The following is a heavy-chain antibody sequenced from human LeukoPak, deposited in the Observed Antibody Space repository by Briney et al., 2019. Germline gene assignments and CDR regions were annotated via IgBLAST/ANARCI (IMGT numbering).Heavy chain of an antibody. J-gene: IGHJ6*02. CDR2: IIPIFGTA. Sequence: SVKVSCKASGGTFSSYAISWVRQAPGQGLEWMGGIIPIFGTANYAQKFQGRVTITADESTSTAYMELSSLRSEDTAVYYCARAANYYYGMDVWGQGTTVTVSS. CDR1: GGTFSSYA. V-gene: IGHV1-69*13. CDR3: ARAANYYYGMDV.